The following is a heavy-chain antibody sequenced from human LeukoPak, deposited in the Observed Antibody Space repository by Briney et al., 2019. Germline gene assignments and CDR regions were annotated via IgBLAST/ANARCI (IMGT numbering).Heavy chain of an antibody. Sequence: GSLRLSCAASGFTFSDYYMSWIRQAPGKGLEWVSSISSSSSYIYYADSVKGRFTISRDNAKNSLYLQMNSLRAEDTAVYYCARITMVRGASDYWGQGTLVTVSS. CDR1: GFTFSDYY. CDR3: ARITMVRGASDY. V-gene: IGHV3-11*06. D-gene: IGHD3-10*01. J-gene: IGHJ4*02. CDR2: ISSSSSYI.